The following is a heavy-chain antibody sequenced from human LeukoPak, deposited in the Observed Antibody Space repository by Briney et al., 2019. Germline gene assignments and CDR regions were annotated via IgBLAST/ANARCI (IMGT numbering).Heavy chain of an antibody. CDR2: IYYSGST. D-gene: IGHD4-17*01. Sequence: SETLSLTCTVSGGSISSYYWSWIRQPPGKGLEWIGYIYYSGSTNYNPSLKSRVTISVDTSKNQFSLKLSSVTAADTAVYYCASTVTTVSWFDPWGQGTLVTVSS. CDR3: ASTVTTVSWFDP. CDR1: GGSISSYY. V-gene: IGHV4-59*01. J-gene: IGHJ5*02.